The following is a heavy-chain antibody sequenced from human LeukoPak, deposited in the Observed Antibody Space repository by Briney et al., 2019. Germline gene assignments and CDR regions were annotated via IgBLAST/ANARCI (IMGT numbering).Heavy chain of an antibody. J-gene: IGHJ4*02. Sequence: ASVKVSCKASGYTFTSYDINWVRQATGQGLEWMGWMNPNSGNTGYAQKFQGRVTMTRNTSISTAYMELSSLRSEDTAVCYCARGSRPRYYDFWSGYPTTNDYWGQGTLVTVSS. CDR1: GYTFTSYD. D-gene: IGHD3-3*01. CDR2: MNPNSGNT. V-gene: IGHV1-8*01. CDR3: ARGSRPRYYDFWSGYPTTNDY.